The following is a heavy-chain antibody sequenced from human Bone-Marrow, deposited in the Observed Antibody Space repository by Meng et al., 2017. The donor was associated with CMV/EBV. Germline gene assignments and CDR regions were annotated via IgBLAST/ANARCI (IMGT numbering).Heavy chain of an antibody. D-gene: IGHD6-19*01. CDR3: ARALAVAGNYYYNGMDV. Sequence: GESLKISCAASGFTFSSYAMHWVRQAPGKGLEYVSAISSNGGSTYYADSVKGRFTISRDNSKNTLDLQMGSLRAEDMAVYYCARALAVAGNYYYNGMDVWGQGTTVTVSS. CDR1: GFTFSSYA. J-gene: IGHJ6*02. CDR2: ISSNGGST. V-gene: IGHV3-64*02.